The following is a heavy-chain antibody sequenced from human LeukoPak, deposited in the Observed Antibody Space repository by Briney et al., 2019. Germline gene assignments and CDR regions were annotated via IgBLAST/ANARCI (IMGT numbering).Heavy chain of an antibody. J-gene: IGHJ3*02. CDR1: GGTFSSYA. D-gene: IGHD2-2*01. CDR3: ARGYCSSTSCHRGAFDI. V-gene: IGHV1-69*13. CDR2: IIPIFGTA. Sequence: GASVKVSCKASGGTFSSYAISWVRQAPGQGLEWMGGIIPIFGTANYAQKFQGRVTITADESTSTAYMGLSSLRSEDTAVYYCARGYCSSTSCHRGAFDIWGQGTMVTVSS.